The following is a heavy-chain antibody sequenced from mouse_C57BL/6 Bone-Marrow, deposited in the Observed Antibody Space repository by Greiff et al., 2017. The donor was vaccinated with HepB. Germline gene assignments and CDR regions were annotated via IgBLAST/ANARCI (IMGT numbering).Heavy chain of an antibody. Sequence: VQLQQPGAELVKPGASVKMSCKASGYTFTSYWITWVKQRPGQGLEWIGDIYPGSGSTNYNEKFKSKATLTVDTSSSTAYMQLSSLTSEDSAVYYCARSLYYYGSSSYYYAMDYWGQGTSVTVSS. CDR2: IYPGSGST. V-gene: IGHV1-55*01. D-gene: IGHD1-1*01. CDR3: ARSLYYYGSSSYYYAMDY. J-gene: IGHJ4*01. CDR1: GYTFTSYW.